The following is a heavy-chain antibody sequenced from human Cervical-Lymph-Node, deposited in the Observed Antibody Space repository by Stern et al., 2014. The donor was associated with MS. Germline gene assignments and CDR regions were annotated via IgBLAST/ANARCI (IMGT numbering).Heavy chain of an antibody. J-gene: IGHJ4*02. Sequence: QVQLMQSGAEVKQPGSSLKVSCKASGGTFSSIEISWVRQAPGQGLEWVGVISPLFGTTNYAQQVQGRVTIVADESTNTVNMELSRLRSEDTAVYYCVRDQGGIAASWGQGTLVTVSS. CDR2: ISPLFGTT. D-gene: IGHD6-13*01. CDR1: GGTFSSIE. CDR3: VRDQGGIAAS. V-gene: IGHV1-69*01.